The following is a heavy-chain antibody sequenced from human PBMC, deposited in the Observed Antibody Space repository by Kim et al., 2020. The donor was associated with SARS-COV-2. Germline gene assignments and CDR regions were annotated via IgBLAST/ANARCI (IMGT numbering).Heavy chain of an antibody. CDR3: ARGYYGGNFVDY. J-gene: IGHJ4*02. Sequence: YYNPSLKSRVTISVDTSKNQFSLKLSSVTAADTAVYYCARGYYGGNFVDYWGQGTLVTVSS. V-gene: IGHV4-39*01. D-gene: IGHD4-17*01.